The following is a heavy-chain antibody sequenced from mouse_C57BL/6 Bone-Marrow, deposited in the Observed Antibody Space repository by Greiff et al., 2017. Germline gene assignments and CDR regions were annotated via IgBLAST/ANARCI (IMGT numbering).Heavy chain of an antibody. D-gene: IGHD4-1*01. V-gene: IGHV14-4*01. Sequence: VQLQQSGAELVRPGASVKLSCTASGFNIKDDYMHWVKQRPEQGLEWIGWIDPENGDTEYASKFQGKATITADTSSNTAYLQLSSLTSEDTAVYYCTTNWDGVDYWGQGTTPTVSS. CDR2: IDPENGDT. CDR1: GFNIKDDY. J-gene: IGHJ2*01. CDR3: TTNWDGVDY.